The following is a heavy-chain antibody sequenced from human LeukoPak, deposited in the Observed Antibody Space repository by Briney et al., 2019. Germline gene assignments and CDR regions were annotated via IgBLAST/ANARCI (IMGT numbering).Heavy chain of an antibody. CDR1: GYTFTGYY. Sequence: GASVKVPCKASGYTFTGYYMHWVRQAPGQGLEWMGWINPNSGGTNYAQKFQGRVTMTRDTSISTAYMELSRLRSDDTAVYYCARVKMVRGVTPSLYYRGQGTLVTVSS. J-gene: IGHJ4*02. V-gene: IGHV1-2*02. CDR3: ARVKMVRGVTPSLYY. D-gene: IGHD3-10*01. CDR2: INPNSGGT.